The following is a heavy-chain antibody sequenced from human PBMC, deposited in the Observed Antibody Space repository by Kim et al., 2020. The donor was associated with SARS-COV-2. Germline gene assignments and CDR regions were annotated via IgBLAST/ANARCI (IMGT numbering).Heavy chain of an antibody. CDR3: ARDLESVATIRGPLGY. J-gene: IGHJ4*02. Sequence: SVKGRFTISRDNAKNSLYLQMNSLRAEDTAVYYCARDLESVATIRGPLGYWGQGTLVTVSS. V-gene: IGHV3-11*05. D-gene: IGHD5-12*01.